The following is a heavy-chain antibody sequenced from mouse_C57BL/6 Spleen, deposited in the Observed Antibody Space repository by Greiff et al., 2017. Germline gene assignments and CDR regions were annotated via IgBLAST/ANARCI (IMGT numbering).Heavy chain of an antibody. CDR3: ASRSVYSMDY. CDR1: GYTFTSYW. CDR2: LHPNSGST. V-gene: IGHV1-64*01. J-gene: IGHJ4*01. Sequence: QVQLQQPGAELVKPGASVKLSCKASGYTFTSYWMHWVKQRPGQGLEWIGMLHPNSGSTNYNEKLKGKATLTADKASSTADMQLDSLTSEYSAVYVCASRSVYSMDYWGQGTSVTVAS.